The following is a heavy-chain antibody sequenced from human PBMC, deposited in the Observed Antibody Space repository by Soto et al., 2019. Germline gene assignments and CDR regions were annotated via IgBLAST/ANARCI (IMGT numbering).Heavy chain of an antibody. D-gene: IGHD2-21*02. CDR1: GGSVIIIAYY. CDR3: ARHGGDYNYDYYYGMDV. Sequence: LEILSLTCSVSGGSVIIIAYYWGWIRQSPGKGLEWIGSINYSGSSYYNPSLKSRVTISVDMSKNQFSLKLSSVIAADTAVYFCARHGGDYNYDYYYGMDVWGQGTTVTVSS. V-gene: IGHV4-39*01. J-gene: IGHJ6*02. CDR2: INYSGSS.